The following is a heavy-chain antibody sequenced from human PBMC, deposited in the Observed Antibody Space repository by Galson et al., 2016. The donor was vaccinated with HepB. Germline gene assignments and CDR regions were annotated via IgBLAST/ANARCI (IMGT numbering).Heavy chain of an antibody. CDR3: ARGYTSGVPFW. Sequence: SLRLSCAVSGFLVNSNYMTWVRLAPGKGLEWVAIMYSGGSKQYAGSVKGQVTISRDTSSQTLFLEVSDLRAEDTGIYYCARGYTSGVPFWWGQGTLVTVSS. V-gene: IGHV3-53*01. D-gene: IGHD2-8*01. CDR1: GFLVNSNY. CDR2: MYSGGSK. J-gene: IGHJ4*02.